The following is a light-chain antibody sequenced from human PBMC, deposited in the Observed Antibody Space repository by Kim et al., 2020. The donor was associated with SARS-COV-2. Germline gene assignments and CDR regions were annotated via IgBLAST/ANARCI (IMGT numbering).Light chain of an antibody. CDR3: AAWDDSLSGPV. J-gene: IGLJ1*01. Sequence: QSVLTQPHSASGTPGQGVTISCSGSRSNIGSNYVYWYQQLQGTAPKILIYSNNQRPSGVPDRFSGSKSGTSASLAISGLRSEDEAYYYCAAWDDSLSGPVFGTGTKVTVL. CDR2: SNN. CDR1: RSNIGSNY. V-gene: IGLV1-47*02.